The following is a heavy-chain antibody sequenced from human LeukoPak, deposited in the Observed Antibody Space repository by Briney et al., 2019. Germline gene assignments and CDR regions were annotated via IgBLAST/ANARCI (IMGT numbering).Heavy chain of an antibody. J-gene: IGHJ4*02. V-gene: IGHV3-43*02. D-gene: IGHD5-18*01. CDR1: GFTFDDYA. Sequence: GGSLRLSCAASGFTFDDYAMHWVRQAPGKGLEWVSLISGNGGSTYYADSVKGRFTISRDNSKNSLYLQMNSLRTEDTALYYCAKSGRYSYGYDFDYWGQGTLVTVSS. CDR3: AKSGRYSYGYDFDY. CDR2: ISGNGGST.